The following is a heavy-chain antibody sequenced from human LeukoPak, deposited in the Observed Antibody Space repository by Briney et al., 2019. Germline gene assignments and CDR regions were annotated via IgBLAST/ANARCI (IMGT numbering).Heavy chain of an antibody. J-gene: IGHJ4*02. CDR2: INWNSGSI. V-gene: IGHV3-9*02. Sequence: GGSLRLSCAASGFTSGDYAMHWVRQAPGKGLEWVSGINWNSGSIGYADSVKGRFTISRDNAKNSLYLQMSSLRADDMALYYCAKGRGGSYNNPFDYLGQGTLVTVSS. D-gene: IGHD1-26*01. CDR1: GFTSGDYA. CDR3: AKGRGGSYNNPFDY.